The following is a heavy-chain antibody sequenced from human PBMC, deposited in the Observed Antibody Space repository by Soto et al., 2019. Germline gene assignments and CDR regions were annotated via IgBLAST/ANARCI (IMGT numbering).Heavy chain of an antibody. CDR2: ISYDGSNK. CDR3: GRCTSTSCHLGSDY. Sequence: VQLVESGGGLVKPGRSLRLSCTASGFTFGDYAMSWFRQAPGKGLEWVALISYDGSNKYYADSVKGRFTISRDSSKNTLYLQMNSLRAADTAVYYCGRCTSTSCHLGSDYWGQGTLVTVSS. D-gene: IGHD2-2*01. V-gene: IGHV3-30-3*01. J-gene: IGHJ4*02. CDR1: GFTFGDYA.